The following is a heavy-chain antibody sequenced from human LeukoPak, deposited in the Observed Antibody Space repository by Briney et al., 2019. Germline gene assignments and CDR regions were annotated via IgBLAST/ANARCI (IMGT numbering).Heavy chain of an antibody. V-gene: IGHV3-43*02. Sequence: GGSLRLSCAASGFTLDDYAMHWVRQAPGKGLKWVSLISGDGGSTYYADSVKGRFTISRDNSKNSLYLQMNSLRTEDTALYYCAKEPSGGMDVWGQGTTVTVSS. CDR3: AKEPSGGMDV. CDR1: GFTLDDYA. J-gene: IGHJ6*02. CDR2: ISGDGGST.